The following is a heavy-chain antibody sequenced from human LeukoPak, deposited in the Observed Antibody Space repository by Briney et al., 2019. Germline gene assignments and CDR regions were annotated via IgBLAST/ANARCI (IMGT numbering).Heavy chain of an antibody. CDR1: GFTFSSYA. V-gene: IGHV3-23*01. Sequence: TGGSLRLSCAASGFTFSSYAMSWVRQAPGKGLEWVSAISGSGGSTYYADSVKGRFTISRDNSKNTLYLQMNSLRAEDTAVYYCANIVVVAANYYYYYMDVWGKGTTVTVSS. CDR3: ANIVVVAANYYYYYMDV. CDR2: ISGSGGST. J-gene: IGHJ6*03. D-gene: IGHD2-15*01.